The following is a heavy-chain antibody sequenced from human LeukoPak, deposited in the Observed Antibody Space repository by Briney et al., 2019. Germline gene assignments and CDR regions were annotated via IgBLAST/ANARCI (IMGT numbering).Heavy chain of an antibody. D-gene: IGHD2-15*01. CDR3: AKLLGGSCYGNIDY. J-gene: IGHJ4*02. Sequence: GGSLRLSCAASGFPLNKYAMSWVRQAPGKGLEWVSVICGSTDSTHYADSVKGRFTISRDNSKNTLYLQMDSLRAEDTAVYYCAKLLGGSCYGNIDYWGQGTLVTVSS. CDR1: GFPLNKYA. CDR2: ICGSTDST. V-gene: IGHV3-23*01.